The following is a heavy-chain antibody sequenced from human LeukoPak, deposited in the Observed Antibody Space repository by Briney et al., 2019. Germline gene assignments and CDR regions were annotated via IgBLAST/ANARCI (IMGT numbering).Heavy chain of an antibody. Sequence: GGSLRLSCAASGFTFSSYSMNWVRQAPGRGLEWVSSISGISSYIYYGDSVKGRFTISRDNAKNSLYLQMNSLRAEDTAVYYCARDESGYFQHWGQGTLVTVSS. CDR1: GFTFSSYS. D-gene: IGHD3-10*01. V-gene: IGHV3-21*01. CDR2: ISGISSYI. J-gene: IGHJ1*01. CDR3: ARDESGYFQH.